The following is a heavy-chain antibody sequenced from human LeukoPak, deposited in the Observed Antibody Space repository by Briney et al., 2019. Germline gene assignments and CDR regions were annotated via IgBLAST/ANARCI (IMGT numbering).Heavy chain of an antibody. CDR1: GGSISSSSYY. CDR3: ARRNYDFWSGYGNWFDP. V-gene: IGHV4-39*01. J-gene: IGHJ5*02. CDR2: IYYSGST. D-gene: IGHD3-3*01. Sequence: PSETLSLTCTVSGGSISSSSYYWGWIRQPPGKGLEWIGSIYYSGSTYYNPSLKSRVTISVDTSRNQFSLKLSSVTAADTAVYYCARRNYDFWSGYGNWFDPWGQGTLVTVSS.